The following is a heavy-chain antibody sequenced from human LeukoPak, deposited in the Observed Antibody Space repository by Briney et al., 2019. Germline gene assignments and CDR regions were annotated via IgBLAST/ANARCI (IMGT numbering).Heavy chain of an antibody. CDR3: AKRAQTDFWSGYDPDY. CDR1: GFTFSSYE. V-gene: IGHV3-48*03. Sequence: GGSLRLSCAASGFTFSSYEMNWVRQAPGKGLEWVSYISSSGSTIYYADSVKGRFTISRDNAKNSLYLQMNSLRAEDTAVYYCAKRAQTDFWSGYDPDYWGQGTLVTVSS. CDR2: ISSSGSTI. J-gene: IGHJ4*02. D-gene: IGHD3-3*01.